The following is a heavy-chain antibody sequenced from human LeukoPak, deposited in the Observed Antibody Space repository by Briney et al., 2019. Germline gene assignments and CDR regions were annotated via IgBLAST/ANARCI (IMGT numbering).Heavy chain of an antibody. CDR3: APDGGGDYVGLDY. V-gene: IGHV3-30*03. Sequence: GGSLRLSCAASGFTFTNYGIHWVRQAPGKGLEWVALISYDGNNKYYADAVKGRFTISRDNSKNTLYLQMSSLRTEDTAMYYCAPDGGGDYVGLDYWGRGTLVTVSS. D-gene: IGHD4-17*01. J-gene: IGHJ4*02. CDR2: ISYDGNNK. CDR1: GFTFTNYG.